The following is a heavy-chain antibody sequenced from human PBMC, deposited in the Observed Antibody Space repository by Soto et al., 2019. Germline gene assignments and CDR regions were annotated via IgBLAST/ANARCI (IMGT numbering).Heavy chain of an antibody. D-gene: IGHD3-22*01. CDR3: AREFSDLIDAFDI. CDR2: ISSSSSYI. V-gene: IGHV3-21*01. Sequence: EVQLVESGGGLVKPGGSLRLSCAASGFTFSSYSMNWVRQAPGKGLEWVSSISSSSSYIYYADSVKGRFTISRDNAKNSVYLQMNSLRAEDTAVYYCAREFSDLIDAFDIWGQGTMVTVSS. J-gene: IGHJ3*02. CDR1: GFTFSSYS.